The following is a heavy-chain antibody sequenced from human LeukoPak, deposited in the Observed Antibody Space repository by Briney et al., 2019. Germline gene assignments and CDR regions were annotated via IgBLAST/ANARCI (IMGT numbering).Heavy chain of an antibody. D-gene: IGHD1-1*01. CDR2: INHSGST. V-gene: IGHV4-34*01. CDR1: GGSFSGYY. Sequence: PSETLSLTCAVYGGSFSGYYWSWIRQPPGKGLEWIGEINHSGSTNYNPSLKSRVTMSVETSKNQFSLKLSSVTAADTAVYYCARGATGTPDYWGQGTLVTVSS. CDR3: ARGATGTPDY. J-gene: IGHJ4*02.